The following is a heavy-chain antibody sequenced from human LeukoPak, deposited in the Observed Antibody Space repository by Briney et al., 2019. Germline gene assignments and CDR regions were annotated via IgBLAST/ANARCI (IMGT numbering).Heavy chain of an antibody. J-gene: IGHJ3*02. Sequence: GASGKVSCKASGYTLTTYGISWVRQAPGQGLEWMGGIIPISGTANYAQKFQGRVTITTDESTSTAYMELSSLRSEDTAVYYCARPLTGYCSSTSCYGGYDAFDIWGQGTVVTVSS. D-gene: IGHD2-2*01. V-gene: IGHV1-69*05. CDR1: GYTLTTYG. CDR3: ARPLTGYCSSTSCYGGYDAFDI. CDR2: IIPISGTA.